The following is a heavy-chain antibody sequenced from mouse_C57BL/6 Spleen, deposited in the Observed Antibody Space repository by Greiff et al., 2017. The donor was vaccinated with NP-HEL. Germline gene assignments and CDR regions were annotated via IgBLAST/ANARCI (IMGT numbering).Heavy chain of an antibody. D-gene: IGHD1-1*01. V-gene: IGHV1-61*01. J-gene: IGHJ2*01. CDR3: ARGDTTVVAPFDY. CDR1: GYTFTSYW. CDR2: IYPSDSET. Sequence: VQLQQPGAELVRPGSSVKLSCKASGYTFTSYWMDWVKQRPGQGLEWIGNIYPSDSETHYNQKFKDKATLTVDKSSSTAYMQLSSLTSEDSAVYYCARGDTTVVAPFDYWGQGTTLTVSS.